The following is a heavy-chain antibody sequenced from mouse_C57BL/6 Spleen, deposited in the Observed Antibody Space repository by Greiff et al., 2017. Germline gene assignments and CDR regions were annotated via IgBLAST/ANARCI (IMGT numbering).Heavy chain of an antibody. V-gene: IGHV1-81*01. CDR3: ARWWLITTGYYFDY. CDR1: GYTFTSYG. J-gene: IGHJ2*01. Sequence: VQLQQSGAELARPGASVKLSCKASGYTFTSYGISWVKQRTGQGLEWIGEIYPRSGNTYYNEKVKGKATLTADKSSSTAYMELRSLTSEDSAVYFCARWWLITTGYYFDYWGQGTTLTVSS. D-gene: IGHD1-1*01. CDR2: IYPRSGNT.